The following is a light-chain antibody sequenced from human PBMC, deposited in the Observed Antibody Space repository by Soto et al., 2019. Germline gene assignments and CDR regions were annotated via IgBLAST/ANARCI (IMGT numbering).Light chain of an antibody. Sequence: QSVLTQPPSVSEAPRQRVTISCSGSSSNVGNNAVNWYQQLPGKAPKLLIYYDDLLPSGVSDRFSGSKSGTSASLAISGLQSEDEADYYCQSYDSSLSGWVFGGGTKVTVL. V-gene: IGLV1-36*01. CDR1: SSNVGNNA. CDR3: QSYDSSLSGWV. J-gene: IGLJ3*02. CDR2: YDD.